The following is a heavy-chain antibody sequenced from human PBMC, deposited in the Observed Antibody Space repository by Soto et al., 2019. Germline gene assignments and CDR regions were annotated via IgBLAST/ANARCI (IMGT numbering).Heavy chain of an antibody. CDR1: GLSFSSYA. Sequence: PGGSLRLSCAVSGLSFSSYAMTWVRQSPGKGLEWVSSISRSGNSTYSADSVRGRFTISRDNSKNTLYLQMNSLRAEDTAVYYCAKDAKILDWLPTSYYFDFWGQGTLVTLSS. J-gene: IGHJ4*02. CDR3: AKDAKILDWLPTSYYFDF. V-gene: IGHV3-23*01. D-gene: IGHD3-9*01. CDR2: ISRSGNST.